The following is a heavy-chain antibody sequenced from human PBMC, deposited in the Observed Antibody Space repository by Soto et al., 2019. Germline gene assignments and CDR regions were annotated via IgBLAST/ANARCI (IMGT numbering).Heavy chain of an antibody. CDR1: GFTFSDYY. CDR3: ARGQNGLLTTRVYYYGMDL. CDR2: ISSSSSYT. Sequence: QVQLVESGGGLVKPGGSLRLSCAASGFTFSDYYMSWIRQAPGKGLEWVSYISSSSSYTNYADSVKGRFTISRDNDKNSLYLPINSLRAEDTAVYYCARGQNGLLTTRVYYYGMDLWGQGTTVTVSS. V-gene: IGHV3-11*05. J-gene: IGHJ6*02. D-gene: IGHD2-21*02.